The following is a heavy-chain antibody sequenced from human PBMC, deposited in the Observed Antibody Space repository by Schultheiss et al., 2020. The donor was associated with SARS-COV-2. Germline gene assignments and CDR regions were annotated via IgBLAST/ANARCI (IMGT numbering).Heavy chain of an antibody. Sequence: SETLSLTCSVSGGSINAYYWSWIRQPPGKGLEWIGSIYYSGSTYYNPSLKSRVTISVDTSKNQFSLKLSSVTAADTAVYYCASLNRLGFDPWGQGTLVTVSS. CDR1: GGSINAYY. J-gene: IGHJ5*02. CDR3: ASLNRLGFDP. D-gene: IGHD3-16*01. V-gene: IGHV4-59*05. CDR2: IYYSGST.